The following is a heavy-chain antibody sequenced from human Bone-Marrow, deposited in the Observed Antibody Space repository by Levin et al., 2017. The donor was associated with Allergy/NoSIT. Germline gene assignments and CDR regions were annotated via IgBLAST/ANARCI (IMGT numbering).Heavy chain of an antibody. CDR1: GFTLMTYA. J-gene: IGHJ4*02. D-gene: IGHD6-19*01. CDR2: ISGSGGDT. V-gene: IGHV3-23*01. Sequence: GESLKISCAASGFTLMTYAMSWVRQAPGKGLEWVSGISGSGGDTYYADSGKGRFTISRDNSKNTLYLQMNSLRAEDMAVYYCAASSGWGLFEHWGQGTLITVSS. CDR3: AASSGWGLFEH.